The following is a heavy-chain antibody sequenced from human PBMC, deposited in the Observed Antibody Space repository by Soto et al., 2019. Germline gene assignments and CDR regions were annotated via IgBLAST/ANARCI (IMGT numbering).Heavy chain of an antibody. CDR3: ARDGGVVVAVDAFDV. CDR2: ITWNGATT. J-gene: IGHJ3*01. CDR1: GFTFDDHG. Sequence: EVQLGECGGGVVRPGRSLRLSCAASGFTFDDHGMTWVRQAPGKGLEWVSGITWNGATTGYADSVKGRFTISRDNAKNSLYLQMNSLRVEDTALYYCARDGGVVVAVDAFDVWGQGTMVTVSS. V-gene: IGHV3-20*04. D-gene: IGHD6-19*01.